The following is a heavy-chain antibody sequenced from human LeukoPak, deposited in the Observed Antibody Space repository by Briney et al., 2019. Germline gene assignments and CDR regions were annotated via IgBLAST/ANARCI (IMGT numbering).Heavy chain of an antibody. V-gene: IGHV3-9*01. D-gene: IGHD6-19*01. CDR1: GFRVDDYA. CDR3: TRDIGTIFLTSGWFNGMDV. J-gene: IGHJ6*02. CDR2: ISWNSGGL. Sequence: PGGSLRLSCPASGFRVDDYAMHWVRQAPGKGLEWVSGISWNSGGLGYADSLKGRFTISRDNAKNSLILQMNSLRPEDTALYYCTRDIGTIFLTSGWFNGMDVWGQGTTVTVSS.